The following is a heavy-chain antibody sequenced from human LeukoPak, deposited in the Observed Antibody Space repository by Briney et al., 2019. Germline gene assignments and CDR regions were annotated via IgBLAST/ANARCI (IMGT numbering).Heavy chain of an antibody. D-gene: IGHD1-1*01. CDR2: ISPDGSEI. J-gene: IGHJ4*02. CDR3: ARENDGQSLDS. V-gene: IGHV3-74*01. CDR1: GFTFSSYW. Sequence: GGSLRLSCAASGFTFSSYWMHWVRQAPDKGLMWVSHISPDGSEIKYADSVKGRFTISRVNAKNTLYVQMNSLRGEDTAVYFCARENDGQSLDSWGQGTLVTVSS.